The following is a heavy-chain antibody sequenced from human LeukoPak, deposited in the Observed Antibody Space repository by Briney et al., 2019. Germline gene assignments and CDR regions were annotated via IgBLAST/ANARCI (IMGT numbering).Heavy chain of an antibody. CDR3: ARANWGSSAFDI. J-gene: IGHJ3*02. CDR2: IIPIFGTA. D-gene: IGHD7-27*01. CDR1: GGTFSSYA. V-gene: IGHV1-69*13. Sequence: ASVKVSCKASGGTFSSYAISWVRQAPGQGLEWMGGIIPIFGTANYARKFQGRVTITADESTSTAYMELSSLRSEDTAVYYCARANWGSSAFDIWGQGTMVTVSS.